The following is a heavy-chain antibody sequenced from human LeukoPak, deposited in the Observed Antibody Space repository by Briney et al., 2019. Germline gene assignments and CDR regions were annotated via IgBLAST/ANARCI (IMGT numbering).Heavy chain of an antibody. J-gene: IGHJ4*02. CDR2: ITSAGRAI. D-gene: IGHD5-12*01. V-gene: IGHV3-11*01. CDR3: ASDIVATSGDF. CDR1: GFTFSDFH. Sequence: GGSLRLSCAASGFTFSDFHMSWIRQAPGKGLEWVSYITSAGRAIYYADSVQGRFTISRDNARNSLYLQMNGLRAEDTAVYYRASDIVATSGDFWGQGTLVTVSS.